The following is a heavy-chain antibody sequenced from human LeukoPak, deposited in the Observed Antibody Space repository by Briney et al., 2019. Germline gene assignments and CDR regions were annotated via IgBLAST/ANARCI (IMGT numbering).Heavy chain of an antibody. CDR3: AKVRNNYNSPFQS. CDR1: GFTFSTYA. Sequence: GGSLRLSCVASGFTFSTYAMSWVRQAPGTGLEWVSIVSAGGDNTYYADSVEGRFTISRDNSNNTLYLQMNSLRAEDTAVYYCAKVRNNYNSPFQSWGQGTLVTVSS. CDR2: VSAGGDNT. V-gene: IGHV3-23*01. D-gene: IGHD4-4*01. J-gene: IGHJ5*01.